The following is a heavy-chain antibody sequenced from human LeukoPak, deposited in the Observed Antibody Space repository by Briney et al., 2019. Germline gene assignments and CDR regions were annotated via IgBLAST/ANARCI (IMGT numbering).Heavy chain of an antibody. J-gene: IGHJ4*02. Sequence: SETLSLTCTVSGGSISSYYWSWIRQPPGKGLEWIGYIYYSGSTNYNPSLKSRVTISVDTSKNQFSLKLSSVTAADTAVYYCARGLGYSSGRCFDYWGQGTLVTVSS. CDR3: ARGLGYSSGRCFDY. CDR2: IYYSGST. V-gene: IGHV4-59*01. CDR1: GGSISSYY. D-gene: IGHD6-19*01.